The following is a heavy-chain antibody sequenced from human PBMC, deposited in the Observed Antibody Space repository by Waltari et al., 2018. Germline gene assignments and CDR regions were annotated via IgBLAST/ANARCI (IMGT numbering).Heavy chain of an antibody. CDR3: ASLHPADAENYYYGMDV. CDR1: GGTFSSYA. CDR2: IIPIFGTA. V-gene: IGHV1-69*01. D-gene: IGHD2-2*01. Sequence: QVQLVQSGAEVKKPGSSVKVSCKASGGTFSSYAISWVRQAPGQGLEWMGGIIPIFGTANYAQKFQGRVTITADESTSTAYMELSSLRSEDTAVYYCASLHPADAENYYYGMDVWGQGTTVTVSS. J-gene: IGHJ6*02.